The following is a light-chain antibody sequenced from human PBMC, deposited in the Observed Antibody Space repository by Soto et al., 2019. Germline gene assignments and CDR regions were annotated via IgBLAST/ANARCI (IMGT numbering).Light chain of an antibody. CDR1: SSSIGAGYG. CDR2: ADN. CDR3: QSYDSSLHVV. Sequence: QSVLTQPPSVSGAPGQRVTISCXGSSSSIGAGYGVHWYQQFPGTAPXXLXXADNNRPSGVPERFSGSKSGSSASLAITGLLAEDEADYYCQSYDSSLHVVFXGGTKVTVL. V-gene: IGLV1-40*01. J-gene: IGLJ2*01.